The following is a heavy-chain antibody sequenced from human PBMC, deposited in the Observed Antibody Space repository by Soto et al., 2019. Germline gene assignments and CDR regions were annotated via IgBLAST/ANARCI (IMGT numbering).Heavy chain of an antibody. Sequence: GGSLRLSCAASGFSFSTYNMNWVRQAPGRGLEWVSYISSRSSTIYHADSVKGRFTISRDNAKNTVYLQVNSLRAEDTGVYYCARLVASETGYGMDVWGQGTTVTVSS. V-gene: IGHV3-48*04. CDR2: ISSRSSTI. CDR3: ARLVASETGYGMDV. J-gene: IGHJ6*02. CDR1: GFSFSTYN. D-gene: IGHD3-9*01.